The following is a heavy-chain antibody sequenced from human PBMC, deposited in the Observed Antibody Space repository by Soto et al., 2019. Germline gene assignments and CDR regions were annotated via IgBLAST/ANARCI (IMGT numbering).Heavy chain of an antibody. V-gene: IGHV1-46*01. CDR2: INPSGGST. CDR1: GYTFTSYY. CDR3: AGGGGCGTYYDFWSGPCYGMDV. J-gene: IGHJ6*02. Sequence: ASVKVSCKASGYTFTSYYMHWVRQAPGQGLEWMGIINPSGGSTSYAQKFQGRVTMTRDTSTSTVYMELSSLRSEDTAVYYCAGGGGCGTYYDFWSGPCYGMDVWGQGTTVTVSS. D-gene: IGHD3-3*01.